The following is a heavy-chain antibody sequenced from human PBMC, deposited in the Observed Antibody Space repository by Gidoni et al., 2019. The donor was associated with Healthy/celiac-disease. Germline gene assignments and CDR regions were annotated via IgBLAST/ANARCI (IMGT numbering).Heavy chain of an antibody. D-gene: IGHD1-1*01. V-gene: IGHV3-73*01. CDR3: TRQSERMIDY. CDR1: GFTFSGSA. Sequence: EVQLVESGGGLVQPGGSLKLSCAASGFTFSGSAMHWVRQASGKGLGWVGRIRSKANSYATAYAASVKGKFTISRDDSKNTAYLQMNSLKTEDTAVYYCTRQSERMIDYWGQGTLVTVSS. J-gene: IGHJ4*02. CDR2: IRSKANSYAT.